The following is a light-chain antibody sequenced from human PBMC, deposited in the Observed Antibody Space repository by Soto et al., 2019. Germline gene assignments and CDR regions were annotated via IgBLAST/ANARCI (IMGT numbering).Light chain of an antibody. CDR2: AAS. CDR1: QDIRTF. J-gene: IGKJ3*01. V-gene: IGKV1-27*01. Sequence: DIQMTQSPTSLSASVGDRVTITCRASQDIRTFVAWYQQKPGKAPKLLIYAASTLQSGVPSRFSGSGSGTDFTLSITRLQPEDVATYSCQKYSSVPVFGPGTKVEIK. CDR3: QKYSSVPV.